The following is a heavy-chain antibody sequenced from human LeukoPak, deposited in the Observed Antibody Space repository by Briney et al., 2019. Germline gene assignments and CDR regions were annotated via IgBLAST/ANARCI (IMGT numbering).Heavy chain of an antibody. CDR2: IFPSGTT. V-gene: IGHV4-38-2*01. D-gene: IGHD2-2*01. Sequence: SETLSLICAVSGYSISSGNHWGWIRQPPDKGLEWIGSIFPSGTTYYNPSLKSRVTISIYTSKNQFSLNLISVTAADTAVYYCASLGGYQNGNFDYWGQGTLVTVSS. CDR3: ASLGGYQNGNFDY. CDR1: GYSISSGNH. J-gene: IGHJ4*02.